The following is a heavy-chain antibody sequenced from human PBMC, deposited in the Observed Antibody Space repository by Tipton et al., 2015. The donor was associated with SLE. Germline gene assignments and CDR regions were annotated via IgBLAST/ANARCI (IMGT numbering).Heavy chain of an antibody. J-gene: IGHJ3*02. CDR2: MNPNSGNT. V-gene: IGHV1-8*01. CDR1: GYTFNSYD. D-gene: IGHD3-10*01. CDR3: AKKLGYGSGSYYSTGAFDI. Sequence: QLVQSGAEVKKPGASVKVSCKASGYTFNSYDINWVRQAAGQGLEWMGWMNPNSGNTDYAQKFQGRVTITRNTSISTAYMELSSLKSEDTAVYYCAKKLGYGSGSYYSTGAFDIWGRGTMVTVSS.